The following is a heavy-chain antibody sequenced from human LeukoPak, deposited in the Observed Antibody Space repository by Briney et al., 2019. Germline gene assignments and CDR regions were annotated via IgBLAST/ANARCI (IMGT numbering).Heavy chain of an antibody. CDR1: GGSISSSSYY. CDR2: IYYSGNT. V-gene: IGHV4-39*01. Sequence: SETLSLTCTVSGGSISSSSYYWGWIRQPAGEGLEWIGNIYYSGNTYCNPSLKSRVTISVDTSKNQFSLKLSAVTAADTAVYYCASVRRGFGESSKYYSYYYMDVWGKGTTVTISS. D-gene: IGHD3-10*01. CDR3: ASVRRGFGESSKYYSYYYMDV. J-gene: IGHJ6*03.